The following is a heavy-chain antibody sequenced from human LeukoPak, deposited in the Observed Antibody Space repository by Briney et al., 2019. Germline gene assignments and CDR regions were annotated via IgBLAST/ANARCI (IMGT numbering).Heavy chain of an antibody. Sequence: PGGSLRLSCAASGFTVSAYAMAWVRQAPGKGLEWVSTIYDDNTYYADSVKGRFAISTDNSKNTLYLQMNSLRVEDMAVYFCAARKVRGVWFYLDYWGQGTLVTVSS. CDR2: IYDDNT. CDR3: AARKVRGVWFYLDY. D-gene: IGHD3-10*01. CDR1: GFTVSAYA. J-gene: IGHJ4*02. V-gene: IGHV3-23*01.